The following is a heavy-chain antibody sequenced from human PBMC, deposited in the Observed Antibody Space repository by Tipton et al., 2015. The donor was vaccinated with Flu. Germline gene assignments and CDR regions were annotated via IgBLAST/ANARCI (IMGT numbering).Heavy chain of an antibody. CDR2: ICHSGNT. V-gene: IGHV4-38-2*01. Sequence: TLSLTCSVSGDSIGSGYCWGWVRQPPGKGLDWIGNICHSGNTYYNPSLKSRITISVDRSKNQFSLKLRSVTAADTAVYFCAGRDYSNYVSEPKNWFDPWGQGNLVTV. D-gene: IGHD4-11*01. CDR3: AGRDYSNYVSEPKNWFDP. J-gene: IGHJ5*02. CDR1: GDSIGSGYC.